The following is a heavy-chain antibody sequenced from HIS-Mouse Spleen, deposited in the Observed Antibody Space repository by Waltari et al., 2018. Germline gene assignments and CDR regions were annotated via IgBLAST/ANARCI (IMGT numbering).Heavy chain of an antibody. V-gene: IGHV1-2*02. CDR1: GYTFTGYY. Sequence: QVQLVQSGAEVKKPGASVKVSCKASGYTFTGYYMHWVRQAPGQGLEWMGWINPNRGGTNYEQKFQGRVTMTRDTSISTAYMELSRLRSDDTAVYYCARYNALYRLYYFDYWGQGTLVTVSS. J-gene: IGHJ4*02. CDR2: INPNRGGT. CDR3: ARYNALYRLYYFDY. D-gene: IGHD2-2*02.